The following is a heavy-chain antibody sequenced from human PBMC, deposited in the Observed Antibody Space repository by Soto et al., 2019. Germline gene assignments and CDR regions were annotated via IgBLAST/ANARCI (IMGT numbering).Heavy chain of an antibody. D-gene: IGHD3-10*01. CDR1: GFTFSSYW. J-gene: IGHJ6*03. CDR3: ARVAAIMVRGTNRGYYYYYMDV. V-gene: IGHV3-7*01. CDR2: IKQDGSEK. Sequence: GGSLRLSCAASGFTFSSYWMSWVRQAPGKGLEWVANIKQDGSEKYYVDSVKGRFTISRDNAKNSLYRQMNSLRAEDTAVYYCARVAAIMVRGTNRGYYYYYMDVWGKGTTVTVSS.